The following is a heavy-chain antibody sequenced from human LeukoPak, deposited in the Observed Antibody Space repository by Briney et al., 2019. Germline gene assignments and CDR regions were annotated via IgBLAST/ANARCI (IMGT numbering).Heavy chain of an antibody. D-gene: IGHD5-12*01. CDR1: GFTFSSYW. CDR2: ISSSSSYI. J-gene: IGHJ4*02. CDR3: AREPIWDGYDSDLDY. Sequence: PGGSLRLSCAASGFTFSSYWMSWVRQAPGKGLEWVSSISSSSSYIYYADSVKGRFTISRDNAKNSLYLQMNSLRAEDTAVYYCAREPIWDGYDSDLDYWGQGTLVTVSS. V-gene: IGHV3-21*01.